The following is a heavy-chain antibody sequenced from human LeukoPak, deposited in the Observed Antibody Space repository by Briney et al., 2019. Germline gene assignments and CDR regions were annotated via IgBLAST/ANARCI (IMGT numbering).Heavy chain of an antibody. CDR2: IDYNGDT. Sequence: TSETLSLTCTVSDGSISSRNYYWGWIRQPPGKGLEWIGSIDYNGDTYYNPSLASRVTMSEDTTKNQFSLKLNSVTAEDTAVYYCARGHRGVFTDPINYWAQGTLVTVSS. CDR1: DGSISSRNYY. V-gene: IGHV4-39*01. J-gene: IGHJ4*02. D-gene: IGHD5-12*01. CDR3: ARGHRGVFTDPINY.